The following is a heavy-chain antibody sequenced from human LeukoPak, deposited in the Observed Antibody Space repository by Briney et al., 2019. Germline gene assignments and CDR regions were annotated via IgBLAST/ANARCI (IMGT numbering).Heavy chain of an antibody. D-gene: IGHD5-12*01. CDR2: VYYGRTT. J-gene: IGHJ5*01. CDR3: VRHDGRGGATMGAFDS. V-gene: IGHV4-39*01. Sequence: SETLSLTCTVSAGSFISSSHHWGWLRQSPGKGLEWIGTVYYGRTTYYNPSLDGRVTISLDTSANHFSLQLNSVTAADTAVYYCVRHDGRGGATMGAFDSWGQGSLVTVSS. CDR1: AGSFISSSHH.